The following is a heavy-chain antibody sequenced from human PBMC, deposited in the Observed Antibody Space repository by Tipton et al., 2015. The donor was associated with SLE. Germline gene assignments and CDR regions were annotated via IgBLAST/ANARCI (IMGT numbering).Heavy chain of an antibody. Sequence: TLSLTCAVSGGSISSGGYYWSWIRQPPGKGLEWIGEITHSGTTNYNPSLKSRVTISVDTSKNQFSLKLSSVTAADTAVYYCARDGGWFGELSDFDYWGQGTLVTVSS. J-gene: IGHJ4*02. V-gene: IGHV4-30-2*01. CDR3: ARDGGWFGELSDFDY. D-gene: IGHD3-10*01. CDR2: ITHSGTT. CDR1: GGSISSGGYY.